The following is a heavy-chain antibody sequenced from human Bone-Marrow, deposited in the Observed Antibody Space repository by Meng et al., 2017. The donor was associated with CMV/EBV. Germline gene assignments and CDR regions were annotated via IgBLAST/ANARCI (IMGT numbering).Heavy chain of an antibody. J-gene: IGHJ4*02. V-gene: IGHV3-7*01. CDR2: IKQDGSEK. Sequence: GESLKISCAASGFIVNSNYMSWVRQAPGKGLEWVANIKQDGSEKYYVDSVKGRFTISRDNAKNSLYLQMNSLRAEDTAVYYCARWKPRVDYWGQGTLVTVSS. D-gene: IGHD1-1*01. CDR1: GFIVNSNY. CDR3: ARWKPRVDY.